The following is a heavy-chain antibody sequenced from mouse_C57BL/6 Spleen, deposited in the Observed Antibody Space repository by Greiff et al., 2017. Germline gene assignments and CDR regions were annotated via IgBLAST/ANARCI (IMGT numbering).Heavy chain of an antibody. CDR3: ARSGVFDY. Sequence: QVQLQQSGAELVRPGTSVKVSCKASGYAFTNYLIEWVKQRPGQGLEWIGVINPGSGGTNYNEKFKGKATLTADKSSSTAYMQLSSLTSEDSAVYFCARSGVFDYWGQGTTLTVSS. CDR2: INPGSGGT. D-gene: IGHD1-1*02. CDR1: GYAFTNYL. V-gene: IGHV1-54*01. J-gene: IGHJ2*01.